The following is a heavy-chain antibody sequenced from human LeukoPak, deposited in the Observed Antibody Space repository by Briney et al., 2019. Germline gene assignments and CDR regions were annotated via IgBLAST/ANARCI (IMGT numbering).Heavy chain of an antibody. CDR2: IYYSGST. D-gene: IGHD2-15*01. Sequence: SETLSLTCTVSGGSISSGDYYWGWIRQPPGKGLEWIGSIYYSGSTYYNPSLKSRVTISVDTSKNQFSLKLSSVTAADTAVYYCARQGCSGGSCYYFGYWGQGTLVTVSS. CDR3: ARQGCSGGSCYYFGY. CDR1: GGSISSGDYY. J-gene: IGHJ4*02. V-gene: IGHV4-39*01.